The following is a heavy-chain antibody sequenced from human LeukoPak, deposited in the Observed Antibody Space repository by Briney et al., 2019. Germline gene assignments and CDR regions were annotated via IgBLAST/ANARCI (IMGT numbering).Heavy chain of an antibody. CDR3: ARERVRGVYPYYYYYGMDV. J-gene: IGHJ6*02. CDR1: GGSISSYY. Sequence: SETLSLTCTVSGGSISSYYWSWIRQPPGKGLEWIGYIYYSGSTYYNPSLKSRVTISVDTSKNQFSLKLSSVTAADTAVYYCARERVRGVYPYYYYYGMDVWGQGTTVTVSS. D-gene: IGHD3-10*01. V-gene: IGHV4-59*12. CDR2: IYYSGST.